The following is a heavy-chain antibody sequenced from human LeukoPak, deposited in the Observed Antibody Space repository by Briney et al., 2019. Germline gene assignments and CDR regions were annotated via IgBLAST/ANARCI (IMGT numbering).Heavy chain of an antibody. J-gene: IGHJ5*02. Sequence: SSETLSLTCSVAGGSISGYYWSWIRQPAGKGLEWIGRINTSGGSNYNTSLKSRLTMSLDTSKNQFSLRLTSVTAADTAVYSCAREGGDPRWLDPWGQGTLVTVSS. CDR1: GGSISGYY. CDR3: AREGGDPRWLDP. D-gene: IGHD6-25*01. V-gene: IGHV4-4*07. CDR2: INTSGGS.